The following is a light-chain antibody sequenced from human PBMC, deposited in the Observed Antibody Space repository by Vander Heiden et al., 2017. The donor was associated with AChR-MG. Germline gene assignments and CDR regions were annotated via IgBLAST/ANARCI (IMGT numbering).Light chain of an antibody. CDR3: AAWDVRLNGVV. CDR1: SSNIGTNS. V-gene: IGLV1-44*01. J-gene: IGLJ3*02. CDR2: SSD. Sequence: QSVFTQPPSVSGAPGPRVTISCSGSSSNIGTNSVNWYQQFPGKAPKVLISSSDQRPSGVRDRFSSSTSGTSASLALSGLQSEDEADYYCAAWDVRLNGVVFGGGTKLTVL.